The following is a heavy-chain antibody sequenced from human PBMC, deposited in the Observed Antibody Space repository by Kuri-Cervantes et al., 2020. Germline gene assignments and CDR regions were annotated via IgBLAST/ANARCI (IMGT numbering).Heavy chain of an antibody. J-gene: IGHJ4*02. V-gene: IGHV4-61*08. CDR3: ARGFSRGWYYFDY. Sequence: ESLKISCTVSGGSISSGGYYWSWIRQHPGKGLEWIGYIYYSGSTNYNPSLKSRVTISVDTSKNQFSLKLSSVTAADTAVYYCARGFSRGWYYFDYWGQGTLVTVSS. CDR1: GGSISSGGYY. D-gene: IGHD6-19*01. CDR2: IYYSGST.